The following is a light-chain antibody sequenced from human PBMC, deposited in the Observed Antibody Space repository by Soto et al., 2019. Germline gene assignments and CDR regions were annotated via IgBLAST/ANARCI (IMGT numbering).Light chain of an antibody. CDR1: QSISRF. J-gene: IGKJ1*01. V-gene: IGKV1-39*01. Sequence: DLQMTQSQSSLSASXXDRVXITCLASQSISRFLNGDQQKAGTAPQXXRDSASRLQRVGPSMFSGSGAGTDFTLTISSLQPEDFASYYCQQSYSTTPTFGQGTKVEIK. CDR2: SAS. CDR3: QQSYSTTPT.